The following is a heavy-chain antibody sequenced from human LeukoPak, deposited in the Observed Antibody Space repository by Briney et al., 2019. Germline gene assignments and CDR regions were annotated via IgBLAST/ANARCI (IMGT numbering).Heavy chain of an antibody. V-gene: IGHV1-18*01. CDR3: ARGVPGVYYYYYMDV. Sequence: VASVKVSCKASGYTFTSYGISWVRQAPGQGLEWMGWISAYNGNTNYAQKLQGRVTMTTDTSTSTAYMELRSLRSDDTALYYCARGVPGVYYYYYMDVWGKGTTVTVSS. CDR2: ISAYNGNT. CDR1: GYTFTSYG. J-gene: IGHJ6*03. D-gene: IGHD3-10*01.